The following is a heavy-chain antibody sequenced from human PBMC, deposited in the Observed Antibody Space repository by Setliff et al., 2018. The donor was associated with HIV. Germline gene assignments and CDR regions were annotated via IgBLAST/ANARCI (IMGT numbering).Heavy chain of an antibody. Sequence: PSETLSLTCTVSGYPISSGYYWGWIRQPPGKGLEWIGSIYHSGTTYYNPSLKSRVTILMDLSRNQLSLHLASVTTADTAVYFCAPGEGVASTYYHDWGQGTQVTVSS. J-gene: IGHJ4*01. D-gene: IGHD3-3*01. CDR1: GYPISSGYY. CDR3: APGEGVASTYYHD. CDR2: IYHSGTT. V-gene: IGHV4-38-2*02.